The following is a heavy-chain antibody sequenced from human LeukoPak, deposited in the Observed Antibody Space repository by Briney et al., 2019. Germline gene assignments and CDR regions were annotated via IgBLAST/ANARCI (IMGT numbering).Heavy chain of an antibody. CDR1: GGTFSSYA. J-gene: IGHJ4*02. D-gene: IGHD2-15*01. CDR2: IIPIFGTA. CDR3: ARASRRGVAAADY. V-gene: IGHV1-69*06. Sequence: SVKVSCKASGGTFSSYAISWVRQAPGQGLEWMGGIIPIFGTANYAQKFQGRVTITADKSTSTAYMELSSLRSEDTAVYYCARASRRGVAAADYWGQGTLVTVSS.